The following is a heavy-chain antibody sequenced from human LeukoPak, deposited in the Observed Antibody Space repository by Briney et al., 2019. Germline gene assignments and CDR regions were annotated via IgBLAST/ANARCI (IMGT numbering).Heavy chain of an antibody. CDR3: AKDSAKKYDDY. CDR1: GVTFSSYA. J-gene: IGHJ4*02. V-gene: IGHV3-23*01. Sequence: PGGSLRLSCAASGVTFSSYAMSWVRQAPGKGLEWGSGISGSDGSTNYADSVKGRFTISRENSKNTLYLQMNSLRAEDTAVYYCAKDSAKKYDDYWGQGTLVTVSS. D-gene: IGHD2/OR15-2a*01. CDR2: ISGSDGST.